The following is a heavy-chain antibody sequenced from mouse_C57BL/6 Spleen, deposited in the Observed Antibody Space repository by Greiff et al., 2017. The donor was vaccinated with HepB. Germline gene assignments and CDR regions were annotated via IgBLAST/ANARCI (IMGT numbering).Heavy chain of an antibody. Sequence: EVQLVESGGGLVQPKGSLKLSCAASGFSFNTYAMNWVRQAPGKGLEWVARIRSKSNNYATYYADSVKDRFTISRDDSESMLYLQMNNLKTEDTAMYYCVRHPLDYYGSSYEAYWGQGTLVTVSA. CDR3: VRHPLDYYGSSYEAY. D-gene: IGHD1-1*01. CDR2: IRSKSNNYAT. CDR1: GFSFNTYA. J-gene: IGHJ3*01. V-gene: IGHV10-1*01.